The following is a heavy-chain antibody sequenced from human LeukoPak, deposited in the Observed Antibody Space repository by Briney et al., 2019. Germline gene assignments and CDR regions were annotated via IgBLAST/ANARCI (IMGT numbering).Heavy chain of an antibody. CDR1: GFTFSNYE. CDR3: ARGVMAIQKGDAFDI. Sequence: GGSLRLSCAASGFTFSNYEMNWVRQAPGKGLEWVSYISSNGSTIYYADSVKGRFTISRDNAKNSLYLQMHSLSAEDTAVYFCARGVMAIQKGDAFDIWGQGTMVTVSS. V-gene: IGHV3-48*03. D-gene: IGHD2-21*01. J-gene: IGHJ3*02. CDR2: ISSNGSTI.